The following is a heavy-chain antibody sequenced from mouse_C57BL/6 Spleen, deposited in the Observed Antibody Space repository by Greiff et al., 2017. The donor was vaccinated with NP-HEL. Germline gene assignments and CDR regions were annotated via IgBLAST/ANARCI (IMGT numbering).Heavy chain of an antibody. J-gene: IGHJ3*01. Sequence: EVIWVESGGGLVKPGGSLKLSCAASGFTFSSYAMSWVRQTPEKRLEWVATISDGGSYTYYPDNVKGRFTISRDNAKNNLYLQMSHLKSEDTAMYYCASVYDGSFFAYWGQGTLVTVSA. CDR2: ISDGGSYT. CDR1: GFTFSSYA. CDR3: ASVYDGSFFAY. D-gene: IGHD2-3*01. V-gene: IGHV5-4*03.